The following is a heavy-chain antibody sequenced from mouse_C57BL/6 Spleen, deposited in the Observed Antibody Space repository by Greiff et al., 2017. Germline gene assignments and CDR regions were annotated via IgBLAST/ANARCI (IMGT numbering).Heavy chain of an antibody. CDR3: ARSITTVVAPFDY. Sequence: EVQLQQSGPELVKPGDSVKISCKASGYSFTGYFMNWVMQSHGKSLEWIGRINPYNGDTFYSQKFKGKATLTVDKSSSTAHMELRSLTSEDSAVYYCARSITTVVAPFDYWGQGTTLTVSS. D-gene: IGHD1-1*01. CDR2: INPYNGDT. CDR1: GYSFTGYF. J-gene: IGHJ2*01. V-gene: IGHV1-20*01.